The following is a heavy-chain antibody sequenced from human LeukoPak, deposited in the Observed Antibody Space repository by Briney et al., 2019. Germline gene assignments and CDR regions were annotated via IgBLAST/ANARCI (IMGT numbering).Heavy chain of an antibody. J-gene: IGHJ4*02. Sequence: GGSLRLSCTASGFTFGDYAMSWVRQAPGKGLEWVGFIRSKAYGGTTEYAASVKGRFTISRDDSKSIACLQMNSLKTEDTAVYYCTSADEGYSYDYWGQGTLVTVSS. CDR3: TSADEGYSYDY. V-gene: IGHV3-49*04. CDR1: GFTFGDYA. D-gene: IGHD5-18*01. CDR2: IRSKAYGGTT.